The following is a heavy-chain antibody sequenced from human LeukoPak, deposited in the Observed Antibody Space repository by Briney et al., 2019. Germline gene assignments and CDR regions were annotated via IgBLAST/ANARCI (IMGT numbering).Heavy chain of an antibody. V-gene: IGHV4-30-2*01. J-gene: IGHJ6*02. CDR1: GGSISSGGYS. CDR3: ARLAVYGSGSYYSYYYYYGMDV. D-gene: IGHD3-10*01. Sequence: SETLSLTCAVSGGSISSGGYSWSWIRQPPGKGLEWIGYIYHSGSTYYNPSLKSRVTISVDRSKNQFSLKLSSVTAADTAVYYCARLAVYGSGSYYSYYYYYGMDVWGQGTTVTVSS. CDR2: IYHSGST.